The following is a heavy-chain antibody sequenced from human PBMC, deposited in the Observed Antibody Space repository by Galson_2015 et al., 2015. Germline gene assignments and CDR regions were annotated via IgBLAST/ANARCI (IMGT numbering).Heavy chain of an antibody. D-gene: IGHD3-22*01. V-gene: IGHV1-18*04. CDR3: ARDQGRITMIVVVEGLVY. J-gene: IGHJ4*02. CDR1: GYTFTSYG. CDR2: ISAYNGNT. Sequence: SVKVSCKASGYTFTSYGISWVRQAPGQGLEWMGWISAYNGNTNYAQKLQGRVTMTTDTSTSTAYMELSSLRSEDTAVYYCARDQGRITMIVVVEGLVYWGQGTLVTVSS.